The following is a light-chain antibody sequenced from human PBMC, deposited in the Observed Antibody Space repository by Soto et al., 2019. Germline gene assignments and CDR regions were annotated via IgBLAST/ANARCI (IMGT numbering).Light chain of an antibody. Sequence: EIVLTQSPGTLSLSPGERATLSCRASQSINSNYLAWYQQKPGQAPRPLIYVISTRATGVPDRFSGSGSGTDFTLSISRLEPEDFAVYYCQEYGSSPFTVGPGTKVDIK. CDR2: VIS. J-gene: IGKJ3*01. CDR3: QEYGSSPFT. V-gene: IGKV3-20*01. CDR1: QSINSNY.